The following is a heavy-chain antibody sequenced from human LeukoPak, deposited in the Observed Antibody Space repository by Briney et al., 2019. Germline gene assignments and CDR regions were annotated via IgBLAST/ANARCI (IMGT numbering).Heavy chain of an antibody. CDR2: IKPDGSGQ. CDR1: GITFRSYW. J-gene: IGHJ4*02. Sequence: GGSLRLSCTASGITFRSYWMTWVRQAPGKGLEWVANIKPDGSGQYYLDSVRGRFTISRDDARNSVYLQMDSLRDEDRAVYYCRRSLDYWGPGTLVTVSS. CDR3: RRSLDY. V-gene: IGHV3-7*01.